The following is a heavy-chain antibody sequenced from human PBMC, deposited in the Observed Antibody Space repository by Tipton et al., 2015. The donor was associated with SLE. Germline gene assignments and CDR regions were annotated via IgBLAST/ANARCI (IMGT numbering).Heavy chain of an antibody. Sequence: LRLSCAVSGGSISSGGYSWSWIRQPPGKGLEWIGYIYHSGSTYYNSSLKSRVTISVNRSKNQFSLKVSSVTAADTAVYYCASITAAGQAFDIWGQGTMVTVSS. CDR2: IYHSGST. V-gene: IGHV4-30-2*01. CDR1: GGSISSGGYS. J-gene: IGHJ3*02. CDR3: ASITAAGQAFDI. D-gene: IGHD6-13*01.